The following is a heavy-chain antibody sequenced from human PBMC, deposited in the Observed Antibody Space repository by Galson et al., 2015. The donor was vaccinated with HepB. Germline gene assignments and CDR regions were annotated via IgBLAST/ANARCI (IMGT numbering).Heavy chain of an antibody. Sequence: SLRLSCAASGFTFSNYAMSWVRQTPGKGLEWVSGVAGSGDSSSYADSVKGRFTISRDNSKNTLYLQMNSLRVEDTAKYFCAKERISRIEASGGFEYGGQGSLVTVSS. V-gene: IGHV3-23*01. CDR2: VAGSGDSS. CDR3: AKERISRIEASGGFEY. J-gene: IGHJ4*02. D-gene: IGHD6-13*01. CDR1: GFTFSNYA.